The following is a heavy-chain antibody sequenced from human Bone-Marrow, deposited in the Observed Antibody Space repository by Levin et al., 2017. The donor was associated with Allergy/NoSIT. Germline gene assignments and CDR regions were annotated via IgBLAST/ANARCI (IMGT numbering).Heavy chain of an antibody. CDR3: ARNGCGGGSCGY. V-gene: IGHV3-66*01. Sequence: LSLPCAASGFTVSNNYMKWVRQAPGKGLEWVSLIYSGGSTYYADSVRGRFTISRDNSKNTLYLQMNSLRVEDTAVYYCARNGCGGGSCGYWGQGTLVTVSS. CDR2: IYSGGST. J-gene: IGHJ4*02. CDR1: GFTVSNNY. D-gene: IGHD2-15*01.